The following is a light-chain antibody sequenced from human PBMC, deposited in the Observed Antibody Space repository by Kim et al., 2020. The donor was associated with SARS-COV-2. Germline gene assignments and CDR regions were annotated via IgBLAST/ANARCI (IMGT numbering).Light chain of an antibody. CDR1: QAISSW. V-gene: IGKV1D-16*01. Sequence: IQMTQSPSSLSASVGDRVTISCRASQAISSWLAWYQLKPGKAPKSLIYAASSLQSGVPSRFSGSGSGTEFTLTISSLQPEDFATYCQQYDSYPRTFGQGTKVEI. CDR2: AAS. CDR3: QQYDSYPRT. J-gene: IGKJ1*01.